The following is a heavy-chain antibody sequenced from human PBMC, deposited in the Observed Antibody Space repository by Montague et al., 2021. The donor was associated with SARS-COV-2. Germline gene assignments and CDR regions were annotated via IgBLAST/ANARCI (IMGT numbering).Heavy chain of an antibody. V-gene: IGHV4-39*01. CDR2: ISYTGST. Sequence: SETLSLTCTVSGGSISSNLFYWGWIRQTPGKALEWIGDISYTGSTYYNPSLKSRVTVAVDTSTNQFSLRLSSLTAADTAMYYCARHVEPCGGNWRMWYFDLWGRGTLVTVSS. CDR3: ARHVEPCGGNWRMWYFDL. D-gene: IGHD4-23*01. J-gene: IGHJ2*01. CDR1: GGSISSNLFY.